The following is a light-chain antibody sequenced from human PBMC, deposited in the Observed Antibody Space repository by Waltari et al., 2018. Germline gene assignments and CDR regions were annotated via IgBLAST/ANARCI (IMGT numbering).Light chain of an antibody. CDR1: QGISSW. V-gene: IGKV1-12*02. Sequence: DIQMTQSPSSVSASVGDRVTITCRASQGISSWLAWYQHKPGQAPKVLIFAASSLQSGVPSRFSGSGSGTDFTLTISSLQAEDFATYYCQQADSYPYTFGQGTKLEIK. CDR2: AAS. CDR3: QQADSYPYT. J-gene: IGKJ2*01.